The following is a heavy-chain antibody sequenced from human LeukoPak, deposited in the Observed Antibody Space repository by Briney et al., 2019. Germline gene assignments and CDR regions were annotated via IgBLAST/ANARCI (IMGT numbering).Heavy chain of an antibody. D-gene: IGHD3-3*02. CDR1: GYTFTDSY. CDR2: INPSGGGT. Sequence: ASVKVSCKTSGYTFTDSYIHWVRQAPGQGLEWMGVINPSGGGTTYVQKFQGRLTMTSDTPTTTVYMELSSLRSEDTAVYYCAREKDRIFGVVIPFDYWGQGTLVTVSS. V-gene: IGHV1-46*01. CDR3: AREKDRIFGVVIPFDY. J-gene: IGHJ4*02.